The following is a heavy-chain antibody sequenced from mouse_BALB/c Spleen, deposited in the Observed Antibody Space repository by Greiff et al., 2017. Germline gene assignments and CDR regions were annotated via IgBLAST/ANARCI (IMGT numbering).Heavy chain of an antibody. CDR2: ISYDGSN. Sequence: EVQLVESGPGLVKPSQSLSLTCSVTGYPITSGYYWNWIRQFPGNKLEWMGYISYDGSNNYNPSLKNRISITRDTSKNQFFLKLNSVTTEDTATYYCARESIYYGYDIDYWGQGTTLTVSS. CDR1: GYPITSGYY. V-gene: IGHV3-6*02. CDR3: ARESIYYGYDIDY. J-gene: IGHJ2*01. D-gene: IGHD2-2*01.